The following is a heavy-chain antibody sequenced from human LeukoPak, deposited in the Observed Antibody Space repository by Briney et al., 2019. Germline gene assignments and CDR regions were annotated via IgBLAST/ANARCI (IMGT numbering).Heavy chain of an antibody. CDR1: GYIFTSNY. J-gene: IGHJ4*02. CDR2: IIPIFGTA. CDR3: ATDDYGDYGDY. Sequence: ASVTVSCKASGYIFTSNYIHWVRQAPGQGLEWMGGIIPIFGTANYAQKFQGRVTITADESTSTAYMELSSLRSEDTAVYYCATDDYGDYGDYWGQGTLVTASS. D-gene: IGHD4-17*01. V-gene: IGHV1-69*13.